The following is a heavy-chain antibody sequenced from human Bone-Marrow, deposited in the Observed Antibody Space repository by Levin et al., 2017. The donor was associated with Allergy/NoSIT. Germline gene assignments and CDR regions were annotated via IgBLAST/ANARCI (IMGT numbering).Heavy chain of an antibody. CDR2: ISSSGDTI. CDR3: ARSPGGYYDFWNTFPIFDY. D-gene: IGHD3-3*01. J-gene: IGHJ4*02. CDR1: GFTLSSHS. V-gene: IGHV3-48*04. Sequence: PGGSLRLSCAASGFTLSSHSMNWVRQSPGKGLEWMAFISSSGDTIRYADSVRGRFTISRDNSKNSLSLQLHSLSVEDTAIYHCARSPGGYYDFWNTFPIFDYWGQGVQVTVSS.